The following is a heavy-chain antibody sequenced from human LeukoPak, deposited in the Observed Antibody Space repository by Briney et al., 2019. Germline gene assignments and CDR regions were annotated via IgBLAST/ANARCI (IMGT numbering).Heavy chain of an antibody. J-gene: IGHJ6*04. V-gene: IGHV4-34*01. Sequence: SETLSLTCAVYGGAFSGYYWSWIRQPPGQGLEWIGEINHSGSTNYNPSLKSRVTISVDTSKNQFSLKLSSVTAADTAVYYCARGGRYYGSGSYPYYYGMDVWGKGTTVTVSS. D-gene: IGHD3-10*01. CDR2: INHSGST. CDR1: GGAFSGYY. CDR3: ARGGRYYGSGSYPYYYGMDV.